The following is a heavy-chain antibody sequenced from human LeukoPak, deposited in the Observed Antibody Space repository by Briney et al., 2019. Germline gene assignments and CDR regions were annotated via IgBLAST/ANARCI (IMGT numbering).Heavy chain of an antibody. CDR3: VRGTSYWYGIDY. CDR2: MNGDGSTI. Sequence: GGSLRLSCVASGFTFSNSWMHWVREAPGKGLVWVSYMNGDGSTISHADSVKGRFTMSRDNAKNTLHLQMNSLRDDNKAVYFGVRGTSYWYGIDYWGQGTLVTVSS. J-gene: IGHJ4*02. V-gene: IGHV3-74*01. CDR1: GFTFSNSW. D-gene: IGHD2-2*01.